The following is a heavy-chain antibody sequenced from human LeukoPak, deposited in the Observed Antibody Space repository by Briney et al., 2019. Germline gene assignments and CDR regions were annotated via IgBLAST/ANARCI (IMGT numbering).Heavy chain of an antibody. CDR1: GGSISSYY. Sequence: TSETLSLTCTVSGGSISSYYWSWIRQPPGKGLEWIGYIYYSGSTNYNPSLKSRVTISVDTSKNQFSLKLSSVTAADTAVYYCARDRDYYYYYMDVWGKGTTVTVSS. V-gene: IGHV4-59*01. CDR3: ARDRDYYYYYMDV. D-gene: IGHD3-10*01. J-gene: IGHJ6*03. CDR2: IYYSGST.